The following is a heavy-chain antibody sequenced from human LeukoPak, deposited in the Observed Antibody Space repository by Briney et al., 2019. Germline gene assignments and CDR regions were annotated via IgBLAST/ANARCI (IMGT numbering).Heavy chain of an antibody. D-gene: IGHD3-16*01. J-gene: IGHJ4*02. CDR1: GFTFSSYS. Sequence: GGSLRLSCAASGFTFSSYSMNWVRQAPGKGLEWVSSISSSSSYIYYADSVKGRFIISRDNAKNSLYLQMNSLRAEDTAVYYCAREKADGGVLDYWGQGTLVTVSS. CDR2: ISSSSSYI. CDR3: AREKADGGVLDY. V-gene: IGHV3-21*01.